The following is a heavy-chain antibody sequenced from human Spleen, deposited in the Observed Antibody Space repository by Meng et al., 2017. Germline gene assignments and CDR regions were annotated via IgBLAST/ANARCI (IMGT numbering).Heavy chain of an antibody. CDR2: INTYTGKT. Sequence: GQLVQSGAEVKKPGASVKVSCDASGYTLSRDGFSWVRQAPGHGLEWLGWINTYTGKTDYAQKFQGRVTLTTDTFTSTAYMELRSLRSDDTAVYYCVTRGNPYLNCWGQGTLVTVSS. CDR3: VTRGNPYLNC. J-gene: IGHJ4*02. CDR1: GYTLSRDG. V-gene: IGHV1-18*01.